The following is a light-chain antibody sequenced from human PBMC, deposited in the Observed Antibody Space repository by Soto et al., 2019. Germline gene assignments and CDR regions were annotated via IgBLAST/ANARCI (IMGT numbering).Light chain of an antibody. CDR3: QQRFSWPPT. Sequence: EIGLTQSPATLSLSPGERATLSCRASQSVSRYLAWYQQKPGQAPRLVIHDTSTRATGVPDTVSGSGSGTEFTLTISSLEPEDFAMYYCQQRFSWPPTFGGGTHVEIK. J-gene: IGKJ4*01. CDR1: QSVSRY. CDR2: DTS. V-gene: IGKV3-11*01.